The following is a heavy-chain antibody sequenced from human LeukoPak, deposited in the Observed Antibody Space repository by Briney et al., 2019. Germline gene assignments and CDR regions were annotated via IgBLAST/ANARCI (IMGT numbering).Heavy chain of an antibody. CDR2: ISRRSSTI. Sequence: GGSLRLSCVASGFTFSSYSMNWVRQAPGKGLEWVSYISRRSSTIYYADSVKGRFTISRDNAKNSLYLQMNSLRDEDTAVYYCARDTRPADYYDSSGYWDYWGQGTLVTVSP. J-gene: IGHJ4*02. D-gene: IGHD3-22*01. V-gene: IGHV3-48*02. CDR1: GFTFSSYS. CDR3: ARDTRPADYYDSSGYWDY.